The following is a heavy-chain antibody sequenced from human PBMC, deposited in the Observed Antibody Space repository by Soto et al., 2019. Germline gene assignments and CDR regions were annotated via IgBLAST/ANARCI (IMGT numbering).Heavy chain of an antibody. V-gene: IGHV4-31*03. D-gene: IGHD4-4*01. Sequence: SETLSLTCTVSCGSISSGGYYWSWIRQHPGKGLEWIGYIYYSGSTYYNPSLKSRVTISVDTSKNQFSLKLSSVTAADTAVYYCASMTTVTPPWFDPWGQGTLVTVSS. CDR2: IYYSGST. CDR3: ASMTTVTPPWFDP. J-gene: IGHJ5*02. CDR1: CGSISSGGYY.